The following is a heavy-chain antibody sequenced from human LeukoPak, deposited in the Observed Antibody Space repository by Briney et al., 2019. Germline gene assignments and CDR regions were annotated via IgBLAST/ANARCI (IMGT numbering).Heavy chain of an antibody. CDR2: ISGSGDNT. CDR3: AKMKGHPLPKYMDV. CDR1: GFTFSGFA. J-gene: IGHJ6*01. Sequence: GGSLRLSCAASGFTFSGFAMSWVRRTPGKWLEWVSGISGSGDNTLYADSVKGRFTISRDNSKNTLCLEMNSLRAEDTAIYYCAKMKGHPLPKYMDVWGQGTTVTVSS. V-gene: IGHV3-23*01.